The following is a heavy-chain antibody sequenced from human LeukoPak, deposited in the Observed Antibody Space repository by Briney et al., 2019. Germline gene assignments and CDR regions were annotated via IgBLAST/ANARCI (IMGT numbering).Heavy chain of an antibody. J-gene: IGHJ5*02. CDR2: MNPNSGNT. Sequence: ASVKVSCKASGYTFTDFEIQWLRQATGQGLEWMGWMNPNSGNTGSAQRFQGRVTMTRNTSISTAYMELSSLRSEDTAVYYCARAHNWFDPWGQGTLVTVSS. CDR1: GYTFTDFE. CDR3: ARAHNWFDP. V-gene: IGHV1-8*01.